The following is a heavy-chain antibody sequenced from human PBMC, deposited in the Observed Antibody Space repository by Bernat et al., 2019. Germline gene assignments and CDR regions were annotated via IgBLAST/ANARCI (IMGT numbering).Heavy chain of an antibody. CDR2: ISYDGSNK. CDR3: AREGSSGWYVGSYYYYGMDV. Sequence: QVQLVESGGGVVQPGRSLRLSCAASGFTFSSYAMHWVRQAPGKGLEWVAVISYDGSNKYYADSVQGRFTISRDNSKNTLYLQMNSLRAEDTAVYYCAREGSSGWYVGSYYYYGMDVWGQGTTVTVSS. V-gene: IGHV3-30-3*01. D-gene: IGHD6-19*01. J-gene: IGHJ6*02. CDR1: GFTFSSYA.